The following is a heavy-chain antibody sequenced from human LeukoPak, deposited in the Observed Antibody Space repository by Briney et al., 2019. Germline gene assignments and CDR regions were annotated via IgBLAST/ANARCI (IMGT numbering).Heavy chain of an antibody. CDR2: IYYSGST. Sequence: SETLSLTCTVSGGSISSYYWSWIRQPPGKGLEWIGYIYYSGSTNYNPSLKSRVTISVDTSKNQFSLKLSSVTAADTAVYYCARDRRGTHNYWGQGTLVTVSS. J-gene: IGHJ4*02. V-gene: IGHV4-59*01. CDR1: GGSISSYY. CDR3: ARDRRGTHNY. D-gene: IGHD1-1*01.